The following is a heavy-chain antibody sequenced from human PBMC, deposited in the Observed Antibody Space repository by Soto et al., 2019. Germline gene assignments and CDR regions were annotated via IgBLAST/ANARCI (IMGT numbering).Heavy chain of an antibody. Sequence: PGGSLRLSCAASGFTFSSYSMNWVRQAPGKGLEWVSYISSSSTIYYADSVKGRFTISRDNAKNSLYLQMNSLRAEDTAVYYCASEKVAGTRLSTDYWGQGTLVTVSS. J-gene: IGHJ4*02. CDR1: GFTFSSYS. CDR2: ISSSSTI. D-gene: IGHD6-19*01. V-gene: IGHV3-48*01. CDR3: ASEKVAGTRLSTDY.